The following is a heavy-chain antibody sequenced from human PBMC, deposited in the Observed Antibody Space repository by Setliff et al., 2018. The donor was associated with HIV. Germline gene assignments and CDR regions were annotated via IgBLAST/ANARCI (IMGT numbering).Heavy chain of an antibody. D-gene: IGHD3-3*01. J-gene: IGHJ3*02. Sequence: SETLSLTCTVSGGSISSHYWSWIRQSPGKGLEWIGYFYYSGTTNYNPSLKSRVTISADTSKNQISLKVKSVTAADTAVYYCARRSDFWSEGDAFDIWGQGTMVTVSS. CDR3: ARRSDFWSEGDAFDI. CDR2: FYYSGTT. CDR1: GGSISSHY. V-gene: IGHV4-59*11.